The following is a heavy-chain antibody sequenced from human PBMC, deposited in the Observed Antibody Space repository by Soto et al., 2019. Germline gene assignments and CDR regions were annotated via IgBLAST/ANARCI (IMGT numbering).Heavy chain of an antibody. CDR2: IYSGGST. CDR1: GFTVSSNY. CDR3: ARVGGKAGSEGDDDIEI. D-gene: IGHD2-15*01. J-gene: IGHJ3*02. Sequence: GGSLRLSCAASGFTVSSNYMSWVRQAPGKGLEWVSVIYSGGSTYYADSVKGRFTISRHNSKNRLYLQMNSLRAEDTAVYYCARVGGKAGSEGDDDIEIWGHGTIGTVSS. V-gene: IGHV3-53*04.